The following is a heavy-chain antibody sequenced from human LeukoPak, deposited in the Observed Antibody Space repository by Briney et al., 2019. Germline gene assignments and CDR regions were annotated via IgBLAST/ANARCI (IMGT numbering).Heavy chain of an antibody. CDR3: ASGVNSQGTAMVLFDS. J-gene: IGHJ4*02. CDR2: MNPKSGNT. CDR1: GYTFTNHD. V-gene: IGHV1-8*01. Sequence: GASVKVSCKASGYTFTNHDIDWVRQASGQGLEWMGWMNPKSGNTGYLQKFQGRVTMTRDTSMSTAFMELSSLTSEDTAVYYCASGVNSQGTAMVLFDSWGQGSLVTVSA. D-gene: IGHD5-18*01.